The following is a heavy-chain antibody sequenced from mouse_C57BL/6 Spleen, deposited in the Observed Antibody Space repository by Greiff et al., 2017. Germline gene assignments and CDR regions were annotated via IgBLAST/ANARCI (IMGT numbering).Heavy chain of an antibody. Sequence: VQLQQSGPELVKPGASVKISCKASGYTFTDYYMNWVKQSHGKSLEWIGDINPNNGGTSYNQKFKGKATLTVDKSSSPAYMELRSLTSEDSAVYYCASWDDYDGSFDYGGQGTTLTVSS. J-gene: IGHJ2*01. CDR1: GYTFTDYY. CDR3: ASWDDYDGSFDY. D-gene: IGHD2-4*01. V-gene: IGHV1-26*01. CDR2: INPNNGGT.